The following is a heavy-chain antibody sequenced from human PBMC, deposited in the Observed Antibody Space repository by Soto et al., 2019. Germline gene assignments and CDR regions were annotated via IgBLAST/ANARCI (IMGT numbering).Heavy chain of an antibody. Sequence: ASVKVSCKASGYTFTSYYMHWVRQAPGQGLEWMGIINPNGGSTGYAQKFQGRVTMTRDTSTSTVYMELSSLRSEDTAVYYCASSLSGDILTGHHSYYSGQGTLVTVSA. V-gene: IGHV1-46*01. CDR3: ASSLSGDILTGHHSYY. J-gene: IGHJ4*02. D-gene: IGHD3-9*01. CDR1: GYTFTSYY. CDR2: INPNGGST.